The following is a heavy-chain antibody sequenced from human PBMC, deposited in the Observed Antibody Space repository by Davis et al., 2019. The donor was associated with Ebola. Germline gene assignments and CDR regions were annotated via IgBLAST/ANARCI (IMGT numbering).Heavy chain of an antibody. J-gene: IGHJ4*02. CDR3: ARVAYSNSWFLDY. CDR2: IWYDGNNK. D-gene: IGHD6-6*01. Sequence: PGGSLRLSCAASGFTFSNYGMHWVRQAPGKGLEWVAVIWYDGNNKYYADSVKGRFTISRDNSKNTLYLQMNSLRAEDTAVYYCARVAYSNSWFLDYWGQGTLVTVSS. V-gene: IGHV3-33*01. CDR1: GFTFSNYG.